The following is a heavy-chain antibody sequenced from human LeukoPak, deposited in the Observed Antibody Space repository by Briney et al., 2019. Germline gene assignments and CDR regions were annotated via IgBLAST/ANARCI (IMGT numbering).Heavy chain of an antibody. Sequence: GGSLRLSCAASGFPFSSHWMSYVRQAPGKGLEEVSAFSATDGSAQYAESVRGRFTISRDNSKNSLYLQMNSLRDEDTAVYFCAKARIAAAGTGAFDVWGQGTMVTVSS. CDR2: FSATDGSA. V-gene: IGHV3-23*01. CDR1: GFPFSSHW. J-gene: IGHJ3*01. CDR3: AKARIAAAGTGAFDV. D-gene: IGHD6-13*01.